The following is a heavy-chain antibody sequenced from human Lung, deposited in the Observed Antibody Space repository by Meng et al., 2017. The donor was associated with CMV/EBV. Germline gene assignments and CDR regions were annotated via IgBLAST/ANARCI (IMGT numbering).Heavy chain of an antibody. V-gene: IGHV1-18*01. CDR1: GYNFRHHG. Sequence: LVQHGLELKNAEAIGRVSCKASGYNFRHHGISWRRHAPGQGLEWVGWISCYNGVTNYAQKLQGRVTMTTDTSTNTAYMDLRGLRSDDTAVYYCARDPSNTSGRYAYFDYWGQGTLVTVSS. CDR3: ARDPSNTSGRYAYFDY. D-gene: IGHD6-19*01. J-gene: IGHJ4*02. CDR2: ISCYNGVT.